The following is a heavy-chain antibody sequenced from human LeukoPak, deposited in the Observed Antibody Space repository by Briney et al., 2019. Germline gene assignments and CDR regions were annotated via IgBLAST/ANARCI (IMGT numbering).Heavy chain of an antibody. V-gene: IGHV4-39*01. D-gene: IGHD3-3*01. CDR1: GGSISSSSYY. J-gene: IGHJ4*02. CDR2: IYYSGST. CDR3: ATQPSDITIFGADDY. Sequence: SETLSLTCTVSGGSISSSSYYWGWIRQPPGKGLEWIGSIYYSGSTYYNPSLKSRVTISVDTSKNQFSLKLSSVTAADTAVYYCATQPSDITIFGADDYWGQGTLVTVSS.